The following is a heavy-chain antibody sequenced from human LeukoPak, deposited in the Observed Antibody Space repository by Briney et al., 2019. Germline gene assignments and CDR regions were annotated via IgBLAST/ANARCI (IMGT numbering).Heavy chain of an antibody. CDR1: EYTFTGYY. Sequence: ASVKVSCKASEYTFTGYYMHWVRQAPGQGLEWMGIINPSGGSTSYAQKFQGRVTMTRDTSTSTVYMELSSLRSEDTAVYYCARGAPSRGFDPWGQGTLVTVSS. CDR3: ARGAPSRGFDP. CDR2: INPSGGST. V-gene: IGHV1-46*01. J-gene: IGHJ5*02.